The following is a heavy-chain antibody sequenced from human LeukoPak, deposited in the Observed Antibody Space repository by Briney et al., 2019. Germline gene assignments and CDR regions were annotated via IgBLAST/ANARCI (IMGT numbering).Heavy chain of an antibody. CDR2: ISSSGSTI. D-gene: IGHD5-24*01. V-gene: IGHV3-48*03. CDR1: GYTFSSYE. J-gene: IGHJ4*02. CDR3: ARARGTGPYFDY. Sequence: GGSLRLPCAASGYTFSSYEMNWVRQAPGKGLEWVSYISSSGSTIYYADSVKGRFTISRDNAKNSLYLQMNSLRAEDTAVYYCARARGTGPYFDYWGQGTLVTVSS.